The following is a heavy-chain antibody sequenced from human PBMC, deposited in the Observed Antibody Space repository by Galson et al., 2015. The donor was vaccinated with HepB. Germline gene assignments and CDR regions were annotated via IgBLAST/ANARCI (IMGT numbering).Heavy chain of an antibody. CDR2: ISYDGSNK. Sequence: SLRLSCAASGFTFSSYAMHWVRQAPGKGLEWVAVISYDGSNKYYADSVKGRFTISSDNSKNTLYLQMNSLRAEDTAVYYCARDTGEYGSGSYFPLDYWGQGTLVTVSS. V-gene: IGHV3-30-3*01. CDR3: ARDTGEYGSGSYFPLDY. D-gene: IGHD3-10*01. J-gene: IGHJ4*02. CDR1: GFTFSSYA.